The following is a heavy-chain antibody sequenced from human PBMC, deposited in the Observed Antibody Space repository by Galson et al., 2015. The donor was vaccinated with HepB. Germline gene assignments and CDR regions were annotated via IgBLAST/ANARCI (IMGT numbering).Heavy chain of an antibody. V-gene: IGHV1-2*02. Sequence: SVKVSCKASGYTFTGYYMHWVRQAPGQGLEWMGWINPNSGGTNFAQKFQGRVTMTRDTSISTAYMEVTRLTSDDTAVYYCARDFRGYSGYDPHNWFDPWGRGTLVTVSS. CDR1: GYTFTGYY. CDR2: INPNSGGT. CDR3: ARDFRGYSGYDPHNWFDP. J-gene: IGHJ5*02. D-gene: IGHD5-12*01.